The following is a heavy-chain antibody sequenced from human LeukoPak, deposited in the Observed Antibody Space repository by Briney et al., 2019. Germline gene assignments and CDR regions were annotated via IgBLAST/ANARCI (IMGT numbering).Heavy chain of an antibody. CDR1: GFIFSDFS. CDR2: MDEHGSEI. V-gene: IGHV3-7*03. Sequence: GGSLRLSCAVSGFIFSDFSMSWVRQAPGKGLEWVAKMDEHGSEIFYVDSVKGRFTISRDNAKNSLYLQMNSLRAEDTALYYCARDRYGSGSYPDGGYFDYWGQGTLVTVSS. D-gene: IGHD3-10*01. CDR3: ARDRYGSGSYPDGGYFDY. J-gene: IGHJ4*02.